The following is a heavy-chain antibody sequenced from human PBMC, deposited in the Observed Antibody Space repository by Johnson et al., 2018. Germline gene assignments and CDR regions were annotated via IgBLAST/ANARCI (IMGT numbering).Heavy chain of an antibody. D-gene: IGHD6-19*01. V-gene: IGHV3-23*04. CDR3: ARYLIAVPGTIDH. CDR2: ITSTGSHT. J-gene: IGHJ4*02. Sequence: VQLVQSGGGLVQPGGSLRLSCAASGFTFSSYPMAWVRQAPGKGLEWVSSITSTGSHTYYAGSVKGRFTISSANFKNTLYLQLNSLGAGDTALYYCARYLIAVPGTIDHWGQGILVTVSS. CDR1: GFTFSSYP.